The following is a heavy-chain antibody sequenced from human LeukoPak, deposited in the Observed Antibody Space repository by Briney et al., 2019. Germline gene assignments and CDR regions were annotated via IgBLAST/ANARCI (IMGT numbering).Heavy chain of an antibody. CDR2: IKDDGSEK. Sequence: GGSLRLSCAAAEFTFGSHWMSWVRQVPGKGLGWVANIKDDGSEKDYVDSVKGRFTISRDNANNSLYLQMNSLRAEDTAVYYCATYVNWVAGDVYGQGTTVSVSS. CDR3: ATYVNWVAGDV. V-gene: IGHV3-7*01. J-gene: IGHJ6*02. D-gene: IGHD1-1*01. CDR1: EFTFGSHW.